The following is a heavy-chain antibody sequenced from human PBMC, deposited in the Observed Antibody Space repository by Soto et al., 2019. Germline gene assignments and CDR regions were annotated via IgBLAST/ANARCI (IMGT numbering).Heavy chain of an antibody. CDR1: GFTFSGSA. CDR3: TSYLTNSSSWNYYYGMDV. V-gene: IGHV3-73*01. Sequence: PGGSLRLSCAASGFTFSGSAMHWVRQASGKGLEWVGRIRSKANSYATAYAASVKGRFTISRDDSKNTAYLQMNSLKTEDTAVYYCTSYLTNSSSWNYYYGMDVWGQGTTVTVSS. CDR2: IRSKANSYAT. J-gene: IGHJ6*02. D-gene: IGHD6-13*01.